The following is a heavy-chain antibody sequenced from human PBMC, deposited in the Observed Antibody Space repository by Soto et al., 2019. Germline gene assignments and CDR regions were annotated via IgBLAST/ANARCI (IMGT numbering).Heavy chain of an antibody. V-gene: IGHV4-59*08. Sequence: QVQLQESGPGLVKPSGTLSLTCTVSGGSISSYYWSWIRQPPGKGLEWIGYIYYSASTNYNPSLKRRVTISVDPSKNPSALKLSAVTAADTAVYYCAIRYSSAFDIWGQGTMVTVSS. D-gene: IGHD6-13*01. CDR2: IYYSAST. CDR1: GGSISSYY. J-gene: IGHJ3*02. CDR3: AIRYSSAFDI.